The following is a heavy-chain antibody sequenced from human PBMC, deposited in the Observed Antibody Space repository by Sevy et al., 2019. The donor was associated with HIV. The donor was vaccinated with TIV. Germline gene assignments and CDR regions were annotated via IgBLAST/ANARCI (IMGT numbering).Heavy chain of an antibody. CDR1: GGTFSNYG. D-gene: IGHD1-1*01. CDR2: IIPIFGTP. CDR3: ATSGTTGTTSHFDF. J-gene: IGHJ4*02. Sequence: ASVKVSCKASGGTFSNYGFHWVRQAPGQGLAWMGGIIPIFGTPNYAQQFQGRVTITADGSTSTAYMELSSLTSDYTAVYYCATSGTTGTTSHFDFWGPGTLVTVSS. V-gene: IGHV1-69*13.